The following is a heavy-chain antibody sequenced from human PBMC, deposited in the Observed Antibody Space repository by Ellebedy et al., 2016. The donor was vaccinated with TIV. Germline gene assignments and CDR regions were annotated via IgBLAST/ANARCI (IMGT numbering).Heavy chain of an antibody. CDR2: ISHDGSRK. CDR3: ARDLYSGEYDVFDY. J-gene: IGHJ4*02. Sequence: PGGSLRLSCAVSGLTFSGYAMQWVRQAPGKGLEWVAVISHDGSRKEYADSVKGRFTISRDNSKSTLYLQMDSLRAEATAVYYFARDLYSGEYDVFDYWGQGTLVTVAS. V-gene: IGHV3-30-3*01. CDR1: GLTFSGYA. D-gene: IGHD4-17*01.